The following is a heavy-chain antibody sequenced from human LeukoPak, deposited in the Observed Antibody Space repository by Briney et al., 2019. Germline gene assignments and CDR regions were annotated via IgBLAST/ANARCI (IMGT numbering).Heavy chain of an antibody. J-gene: IGHJ6*03. V-gene: IGHV3-21*01. D-gene: IGHD3-10*01. CDR1: GFTFSSC. Sequence: GGSLRLSCAASGFTFSSCMNWVRQAPGKGLEWVSSISSSSSYIYYTDSVKGRFTISRDNAKKSLYLQMNSLRAEDTAVYYCARVGGITLALAPSPFPDYNYYYMDVWGKGTTVTVSS. CDR3: ARVGGITLALAPSPFPDYNYYYMDV. CDR2: ISSSSSYI.